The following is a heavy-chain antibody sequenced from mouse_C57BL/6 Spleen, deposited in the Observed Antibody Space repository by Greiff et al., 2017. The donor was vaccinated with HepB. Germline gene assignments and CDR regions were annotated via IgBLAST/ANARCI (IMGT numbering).Heavy chain of an antibody. CDR1: GYSITSGYD. CDR3: ARVRTGGWYFDI. V-gene: IGHV3-1*01. CDR2: ISYSGST. Sequence: EVKLVESGPGMVKPSQSLSLTCTVTGYSITSGYDWHWIRHFPGNKLEWMGYISYSGSTNYNPSLKSRISITHDTSKNHFFLKLNSVTTEDTATYYCARVRTGGWYFDIWGTGTTVTVSS. J-gene: IGHJ1*03.